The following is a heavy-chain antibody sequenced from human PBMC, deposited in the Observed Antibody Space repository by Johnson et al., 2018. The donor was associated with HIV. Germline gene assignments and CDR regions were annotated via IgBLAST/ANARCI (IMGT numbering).Heavy chain of an antibody. CDR3: AREGGIAAAGTDAFDI. Sequence: VQLVESGGGLVQPGGSLRLSCAASGFTFSSYWMTWVRQAPGKGLEWVANIKQDGSEKYYADSVKGRFTISRDNSKNTLYLQMNSLRAEDTAVYYCAREGGIAAAGTDAFDIWGQGTMVTVSS. CDR2: IKQDGSEK. CDR1: GFTFSSYW. D-gene: IGHD6-13*01. V-gene: IGHV3-7*01. J-gene: IGHJ3*02.